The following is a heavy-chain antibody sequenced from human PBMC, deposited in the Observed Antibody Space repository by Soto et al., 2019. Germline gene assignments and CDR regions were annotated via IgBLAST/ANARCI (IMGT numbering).Heavy chain of an antibody. Sequence: QVQLVESGGGVVQPGRSLRLSCAASGFTLSSYGMHWVRQAPGKGLEWVAVISYDGSNKYYADSVKDRFTISRDNSKNPMYLRMNSLRAEDTAVYYCANIPYSWNGADAFDIWGQGTLVTVSS. D-gene: IGHD1-1*01. CDR1: GFTLSSYG. CDR2: ISYDGSNK. V-gene: IGHV3-30*18. CDR3: ANIPYSWNGADAFDI. J-gene: IGHJ3*02.